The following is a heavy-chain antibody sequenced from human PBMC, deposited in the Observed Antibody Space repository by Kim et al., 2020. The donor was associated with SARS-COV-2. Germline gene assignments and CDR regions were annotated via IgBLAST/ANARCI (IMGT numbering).Heavy chain of an antibody. CDR2: INAGNGNT. Sequence: ASVKVSCKASGYTFTSYAMHWVRQAPGQRLEWMGWINAGNGNTKYSQKFQGRVTITRDTSASTAYMELSSLRSEDTAVYYGARLTIRGEQQLVLAVGKKYYYYYGMDDWGQGTTVTVS. D-gene: IGHD6-13*01. CDR3: ARLTIRGEQQLVLAVGKKYYYYYGMDD. CDR1: GYTFTSYA. J-gene: IGHJ6*02. V-gene: IGHV1-3*01.